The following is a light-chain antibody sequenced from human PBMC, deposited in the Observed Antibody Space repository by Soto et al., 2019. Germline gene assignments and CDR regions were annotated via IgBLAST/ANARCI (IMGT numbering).Light chain of an antibody. CDR2: GSS. Sequence: EVVLTQSPGTLSLSPGERASLSCRASQSVSNNYLAWYQQNPGQSPKLLIFGSSDRATAIPDRLSSSGSGTDFTLTISILEPEDFSVYYCQQYGSSPPYTFGHGTKLEIK. V-gene: IGKV3-20*01. J-gene: IGKJ2*01. CDR3: QQYGSSPPYT. CDR1: QSVSNNY.